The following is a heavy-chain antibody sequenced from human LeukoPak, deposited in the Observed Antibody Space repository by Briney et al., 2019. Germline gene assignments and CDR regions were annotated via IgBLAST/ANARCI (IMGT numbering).Heavy chain of an antibody. CDR2: ISVYNGNT. D-gene: IGHD2-2*02. V-gene: IGHV1-18*01. Sequence: GASVKVSCKAFGYTFANFGITWVRQAPGQGLEWMGWISVYNGNTNYAQNLQGRVTLTTDTSTSTAYMELRSLRSDDTALYCCARTCSSSSCYMVHWGQGTLVTVSS. CDR3: ARTCSSSSCYMVH. CDR1: GYTFANFG. J-gene: IGHJ4*02.